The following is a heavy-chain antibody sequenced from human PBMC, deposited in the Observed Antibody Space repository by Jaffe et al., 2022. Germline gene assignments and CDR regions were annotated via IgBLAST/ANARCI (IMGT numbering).Heavy chain of an antibody. V-gene: IGHV4-34*01. J-gene: IGHJ4*02. Sequence: QVQLQQWGAGLLKPSETLSLTCAVYGGSFSGYYWSWIRQPPGKGLEWIGEINHSGSTNYNPSLKSRVTISVDTSKNQFSLKLSSVTAADTAVYYCARGRYSSGCFLYWGQGTLVTVSS. CDR2: INHSGST. CDR3: ARGRYSSGCFLY. CDR1: GGSFSGYY. D-gene: IGHD6-19*01.